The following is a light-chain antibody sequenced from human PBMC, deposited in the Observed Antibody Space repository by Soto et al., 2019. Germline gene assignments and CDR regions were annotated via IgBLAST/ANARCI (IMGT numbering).Light chain of an antibody. J-gene: IGLJ1*01. CDR2: DVS. Sequence: QSALTQPASVAGSPGQSITLLCTGTSSDVGGYNSVSWYQQHPGKAPKLMIHDVSNRPSGVSNRFSGSKSGNTASLTISGLQAEDDADYYCSSYTSSSSYVFGTGTKLTVL. V-gene: IGLV2-14*01. CDR1: SSDVGGYNS. CDR3: SSYTSSSSYV.